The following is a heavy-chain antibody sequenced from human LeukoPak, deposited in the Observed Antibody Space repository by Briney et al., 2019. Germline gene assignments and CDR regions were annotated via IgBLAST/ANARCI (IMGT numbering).Heavy chain of an antibody. Sequence: GGSLRLSCAASGFTFSSHSMNWVRQAPGKGLEWVSYISSSSSTIYYADSVKGRFTISRDNARNSPYPQMNSLRDEDTAVYYCARDYRAMDVWGRGTTVTVSS. V-gene: IGHV3-48*02. J-gene: IGHJ6*02. CDR3: ARDYRAMDV. CDR2: ISSSSSTI. CDR1: GFTFSSHS.